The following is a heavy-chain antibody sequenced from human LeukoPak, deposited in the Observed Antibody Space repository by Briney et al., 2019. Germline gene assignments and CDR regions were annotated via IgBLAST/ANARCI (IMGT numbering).Heavy chain of an antibody. J-gene: IGHJ6*03. CDR2: IRSKANSYAT. D-gene: IGHD5-18*01. Sequence: PGGSLRLSCAASGFTFGSYSMNWVRQAPGKGLEWVGRIRSKANSYATAYAASVKGRFTISRDDSKNTAYLQMNSLKTEDTAVYYCTRPGGYSYGSDYYYYMDVWGKGTTVTVSS. CDR3: TRPGGYSYGSDYYYYMDV. CDR1: GFTFGSYS. V-gene: IGHV3-73*01.